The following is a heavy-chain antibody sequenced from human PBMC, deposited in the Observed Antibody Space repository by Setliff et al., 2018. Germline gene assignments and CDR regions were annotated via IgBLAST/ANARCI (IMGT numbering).Heavy chain of an antibody. CDR3: AKDMRDYNFWSGYYDRSNWVDP. J-gene: IGHJ5*02. Sequence: GGSLRLSCAASGFTFSSYGMHWVRQAPGKGLEWVAFIRYDGSNKYYADSVKGRFTISRDNSKNTLYLQMNSLRAEDTAVYYCAKDMRDYNFWSGYYDRSNWVDPWGPGTQVTVSS. V-gene: IGHV3-30*02. CDR1: GFTFSSYG. D-gene: IGHD3-3*01. CDR2: IRYDGSNK.